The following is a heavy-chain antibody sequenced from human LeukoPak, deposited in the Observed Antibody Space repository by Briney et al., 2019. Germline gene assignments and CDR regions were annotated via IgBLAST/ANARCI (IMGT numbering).Heavy chain of an antibody. J-gene: IGHJ4*02. Sequence: ASVKVSCKASGYTFTGYYMYWVRQAPGQGLEWMGWINPNSGDTKYAQKFQGRVTMTRDTSISTAYMELSRLRSDDTAVYYCATQRGSYLWGTDFDYWGQGTLVTVSS. V-gene: IGHV1-2*02. CDR2: INPNSGDT. CDR1: GYTFTGYY. D-gene: IGHD3-16*01. CDR3: ATQRGSYLWGTDFDY.